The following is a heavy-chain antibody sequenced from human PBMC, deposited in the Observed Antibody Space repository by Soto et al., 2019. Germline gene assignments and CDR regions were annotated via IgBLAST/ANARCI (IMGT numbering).Heavy chain of an antibody. V-gene: IGHV3-48*02. CDR1: GFTFSSYY. CDR2: ITSGGSFM. CDR3: ARYPY. Sequence: PGGSLRLSCGASGFTFSSYYMMWVRQAPGKGLEWISYITSGGSFMDYADSVRGRFIISRDNAKNSVYLQMNSLRDEDTAVYYCARYPYWGRGTLVTVSS. J-gene: IGHJ4*02.